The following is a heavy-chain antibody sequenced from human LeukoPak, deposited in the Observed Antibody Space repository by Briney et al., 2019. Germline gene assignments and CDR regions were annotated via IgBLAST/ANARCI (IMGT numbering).Heavy chain of an antibody. V-gene: IGHV3-7*01. Sequence: GGSLRLSCAASGFTFSGYWMSWVRQAPGKGPEWVANIKQDESEKYYVDSVKGRFTISRDNAKNLLFLQMNSLRAEDTAVYYCARDRQPYYDFWSGPDYWGQGILVTVSS. J-gene: IGHJ4*02. D-gene: IGHD3-3*01. CDR1: GFTFSGYW. CDR2: IKQDESEK. CDR3: ARDRQPYYDFWSGPDY.